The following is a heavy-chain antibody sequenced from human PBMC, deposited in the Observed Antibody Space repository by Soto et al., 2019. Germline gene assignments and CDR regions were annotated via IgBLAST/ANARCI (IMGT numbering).Heavy chain of an antibody. Sequence: SVKVSCKASGDTFNNYAISWMRQTPGRGLEWLGEIVPIFGTTNYPQEFQGRVTITADTSTSTAYMELSRLISEDTAIYYCAREVVTVTTLGRFDSWGQGTLVTVSS. D-gene: IGHD2-21*02. J-gene: IGHJ4*02. V-gene: IGHV1-69*06. CDR1: GDTFNNYA. CDR3: AREVVTVTTLGRFDS. CDR2: IVPIFGTT.